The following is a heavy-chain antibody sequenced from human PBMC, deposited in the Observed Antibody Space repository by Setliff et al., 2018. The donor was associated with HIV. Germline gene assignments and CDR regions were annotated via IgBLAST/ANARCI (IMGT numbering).Heavy chain of an antibody. J-gene: IGHJ6*02. CDR2: MYYSGNT. D-gene: IGHD2-2*01. CDR1: GVSISNYY. Sequence: SETLSLTCTVSGVSISNYYWSWIRQPPGKGLEWIGYMYYSGNTNYNPSLKSRVIISIDTSKNQFSLRLTPVTAADTAVYYCARGHCSGTNCYGVDYYGMDVWGQGTTVTVSS. CDR3: ARGHCSGTNCYGVDYYGMDV. V-gene: IGHV4-59*08.